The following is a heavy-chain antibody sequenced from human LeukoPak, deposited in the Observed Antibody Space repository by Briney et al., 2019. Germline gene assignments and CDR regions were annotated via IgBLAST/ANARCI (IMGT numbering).Heavy chain of an antibody. V-gene: IGHV3-30-3*01. CDR3: ARHISDFWSGYPDYFDY. Sequence: PGGSLRLSCAASGFTFSSYAMHWVRQAPGKGLEWVAVISYDGSNKYYADSVKGRFTISRDNSKNTLYLQVNSLRAEDTAVYYCARHISDFWSGYPDYFDYWGQGTLVTVSS. J-gene: IGHJ4*02. CDR2: ISYDGSNK. CDR1: GFTFSSYA. D-gene: IGHD3-3*01.